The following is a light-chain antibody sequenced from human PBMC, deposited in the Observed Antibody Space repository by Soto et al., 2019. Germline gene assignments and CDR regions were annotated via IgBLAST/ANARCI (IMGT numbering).Light chain of an antibody. V-gene: IGLV1-51*01. Sequence: QSVLTQPPSVSAAPGQKVTISRSGSSSNIGNNYVSWYQQLPGTAPKLLIYDNNKRPSGIPDRFSGSKSGTSATLGITGLQTGDEADYYCGTWDSSLGAGVFGGGTKLTVL. CDR2: DNN. J-gene: IGLJ2*01. CDR1: SSNIGNNY. CDR3: GTWDSSLGAGV.